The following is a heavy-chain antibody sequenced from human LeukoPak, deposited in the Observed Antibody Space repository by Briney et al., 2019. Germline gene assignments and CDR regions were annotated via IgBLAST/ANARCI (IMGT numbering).Heavy chain of an antibody. V-gene: IGHV3-74*01. CDR1: RFTFSNYM. D-gene: IGHD1-20*01. CDR3: LRDLNWSLDQ. J-gene: IGHJ4*02. Sequence: GGSLRLSCAASRFTFSNYMMHWVRHAPGKGLVWVSRIKSDGITITYADSVKGRFTISRDNAKNTLYLQMNSLRAEDTAVYYCLRDLNWSLDQWGQGTLVTVSS. CDR2: IKSDGITI.